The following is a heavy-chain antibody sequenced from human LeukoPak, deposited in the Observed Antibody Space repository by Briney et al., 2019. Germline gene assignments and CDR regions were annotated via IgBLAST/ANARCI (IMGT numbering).Heavy chain of an antibody. D-gene: IGHD6-13*01. CDR3: ARRGTAGTGDY. CDR1: GFTFSSYW. Sequence: GGSLRLSCAASGFTFSSYWMHWVRQAPGKGLVWVSRINSDGSSTSYADSVKGRFTISRDNAKNTLYLQMNSLRAEDTAVYYRARRGTAGTGDYWGQGTLVTVSS. V-gene: IGHV3-74*01. J-gene: IGHJ4*02. CDR2: INSDGSST.